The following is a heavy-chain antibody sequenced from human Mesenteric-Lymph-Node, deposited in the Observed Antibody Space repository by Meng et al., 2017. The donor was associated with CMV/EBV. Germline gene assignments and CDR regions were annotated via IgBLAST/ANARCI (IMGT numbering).Heavy chain of an antibody. J-gene: IGHJ6*02. V-gene: IGHV3-20*04. CDR1: GFTFDDYG. CDR2: VNWGGTST. D-gene: IGHD3-22*01. Sequence: GESLKISCAASGFTFDDYGMSWGRQAPGKGLEWVSGVNWGGTSTSYEDSVKGRFTISRDNAKNSLYLQMNSLRAEDTALYYCARDPCYYDTSGRPYYYGMDVWGQGTTVTVSS. CDR3: ARDPCYYDTSGRPYYYGMDV.